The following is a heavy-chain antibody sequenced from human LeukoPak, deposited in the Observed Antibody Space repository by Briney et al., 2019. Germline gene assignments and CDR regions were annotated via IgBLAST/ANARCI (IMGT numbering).Heavy chain of an antibody. CDR2: IRYDGSHK. V-gene: IGHV3-30*02. J-gene: IGHJ4*02. CDR3: AKDYSSSFDY. D-gene: IGHD6-13*01. Sequence: PGGSLRLSCAASGFIFSNYGMNWVRQAPGKGLEWVALIRYDGSHKNYADSVKGRFTISRDNSQNTLYLQMNSLRAEDTAVYYCAKDYSSSFDYWGQGTLVTVSS. CDR1: GFIFSNYG.